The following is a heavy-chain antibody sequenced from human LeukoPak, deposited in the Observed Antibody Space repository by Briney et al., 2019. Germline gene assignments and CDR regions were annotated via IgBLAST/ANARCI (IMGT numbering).Heavy chain of an antibody. CDR2: ISWNSGSI. Sequence: GRSLRLSCAASGFTFDDYAMHWVRQAPGKGLEWVSGISWNSGSIGYADSVKGRFTISRDNSKNTLYLQMNSLRAEDTAVYYCARDMFLRKGRVGATLIGFDIWGQGTMVTVSS. D-gene: IGHD3-16*01. CDR3: ARDMFLRKGRVGATLIGFDI. CDR1: GFTFDDYA. J-gene: IGHJ3*02. V-gene: IGHV3-9*01.